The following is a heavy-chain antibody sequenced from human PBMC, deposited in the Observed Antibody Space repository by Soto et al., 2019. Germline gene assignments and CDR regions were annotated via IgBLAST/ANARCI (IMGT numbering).Heavy chain of an antibody. Sequence: PGGSLRLSCAASGFTFSSYGMHWVRQAPGKGLEWVAVIWYDGSNKYYADSVKGRFTISRDNSKNTLYLQMNSLRAEDTAVYYCARDSIDFWSGPPDYWGQGTLVTVSS. CDR2: IWYDGSNK. V-gene: IGHV3-33*01. CDR3: ARDSIDFWSGPPDY. J-gene: IGHJ4*02. D-gene: IGHD3-3*01. CDR1: GFTFSSYG.